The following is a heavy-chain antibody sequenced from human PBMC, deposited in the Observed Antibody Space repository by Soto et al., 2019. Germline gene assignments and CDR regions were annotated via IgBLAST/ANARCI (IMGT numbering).Heavy chain of an antibody. Sequence: GGSLRLSCAASGFIFSSNWMHWVRQAPGKGLVWVSRINLDGSTTNYADSVKGRFTISRDNAKNTLYLQMNTLRAEDTAIYFCARDRGSGWYTYFDYWGQGTRVTVSS. CDR1: GFIFSSNW. J-gene: IGHJ4*02. V-gene: IGHV3-74*01. CDR3: ARDRGSGWYTYFDY. D-gene: IGHD6-19*01. CDR2: INLDGSTT.